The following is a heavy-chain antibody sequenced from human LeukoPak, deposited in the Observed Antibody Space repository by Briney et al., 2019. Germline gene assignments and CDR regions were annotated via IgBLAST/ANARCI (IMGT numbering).Heavy chain of an antibody. V-gene: IGHV3-30*04. CDR3: ARGDSSGWYYFDY. D-gene: IGHD6-19*01. Sequence: GGSLRLSCAASGFAFSSYAMHWVRQAPGKGLEWVAVISYDGSNKYYADSVKGRFTISRDNSKNTLYLQMNSLRAEDTAVYYCARGDSSGWYYFDYWGQGTLVTVSS. CDR1: GFAFSSYA. J-gene: IGHJ4*02. CDR2: ISYDGSNK.